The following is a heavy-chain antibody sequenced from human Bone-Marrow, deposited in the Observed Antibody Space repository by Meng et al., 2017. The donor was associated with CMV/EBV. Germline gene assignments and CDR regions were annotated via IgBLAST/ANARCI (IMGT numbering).Heavy chain of an antibody. D-gene: IGHD6-19*01. CDR2: INPNSGGT. CDR1: GYTFTGYY. J-gene: IGHJ4*02. Sequence: ASVKVSFKSSGYTFTGYYMHWVRQAPGQGLEWMGWINPNSGGTNYAQKFQGRVTMTRDTSISTAYMELSRLRSDDTAVYYCARVWGTAVAGTGYWGQGTLVTVSS. V-gene: IGHV1-2*02. CDR3: ARVWGTAVAGTGY.